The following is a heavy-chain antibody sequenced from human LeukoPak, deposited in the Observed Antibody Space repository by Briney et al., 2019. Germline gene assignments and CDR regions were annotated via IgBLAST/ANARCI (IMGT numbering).Heavy chain of an antibody. Sequence: GGSLRLSCVASDFSFTTYTMGWVRQAPGKGLEWVSSISGGDPTTFYADSVKGRFTISRDNARNSLYLQMNSLTAEDTAVYYCARDPYSGAYGNTYYYYMDVWGKGTTVTISS. CDR2: ISGGDPTT. D-gene: IGHD1-26*01. CDR1: DFSFTTYT. J-gene: IGHJ6*03. CDR3: ARDPYSGAYGNTYYYYMDV. V-gene: IGHV3-21*01.